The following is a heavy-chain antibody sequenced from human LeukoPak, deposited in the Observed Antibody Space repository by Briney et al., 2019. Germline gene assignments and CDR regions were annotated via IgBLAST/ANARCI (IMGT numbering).Heavy chain of an antibody. J-gene: IGHJ4*02. Sequence: GASVKVSCKASGYTFTSYAMHWVRQAPGQRLEWMGWINAGNGNTKYSQKFQGRVTITRDTSASTAYMELSSLRSEDTAVYYCAREHIGFYGSGSPDFDYWGQGTLVTVSS. CDR2: INAGNGNT. CDR3: AREHIGFYGSGSPDFDY. D-gene: IGHD3-10*01. CDR1: GYTFTSYA. V-gene: IGHV1-3*01.